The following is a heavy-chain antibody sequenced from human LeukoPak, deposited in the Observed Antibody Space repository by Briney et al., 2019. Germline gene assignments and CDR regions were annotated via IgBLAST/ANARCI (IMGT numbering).Heavy chain of an antibody. D-gene: IGHD3-16*02. Sequence: GASVKVSCKASGYTFTGYYMHWVRQAPGQGLEWMGIINPSGGSTSYAQKFQGRVTMTRDTSTSTVYMELSSLRSEDTAVYYCARDYYVWGSYQYYYYMDVWGKGTTVTISS. CDR3: ARDYYVWGSYQYYYYMDV. J-gene: IGHJ6*03. CDR2: INPSGGST. V-gene: IGHV1-46*01. CDR1: GYTFTGYY.